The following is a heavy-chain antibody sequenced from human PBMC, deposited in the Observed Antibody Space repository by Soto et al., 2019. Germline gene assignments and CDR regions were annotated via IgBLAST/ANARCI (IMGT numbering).Heavy chain of an antibody. J-gene: IGHJ5*02. CDR2: IRSKAYGGTT. Sequence: GGSLRLSCTASGFTFGDYAMSWFRQAPGKGLEWVGFIRSKAYGGTTEYAASVKGRFTISRDDSKSIAYLQMNSLKTEDTAVYYCTREAPYSSSSGDRFWGFWFDPWGQGTLVTVSS. V-gene: IGHV3-49*03. CDR1: GFTFGDYA. D-gene: IGHD6-13*01. CDR3: TREAPYSSSSGDRFWGFWFDP.